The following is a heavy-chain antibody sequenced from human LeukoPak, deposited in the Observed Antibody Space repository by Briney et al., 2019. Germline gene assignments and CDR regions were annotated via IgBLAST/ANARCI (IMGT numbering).Heavy chain of an antibody. D-gene: IGHD2-15*01. CDR1: GFTFSSYA. CDR2: ISGSGGST. J-gene: IGHJ3*02. CDR3: AKAYCSGGSCYEDAFDI. V-gene: IGHV3-23*01. Sequence: GGSLRLSCAASGFTFSSYAMSWVRQAPGRGLEWVSAISGSGGSTYYADSVKGRFTISRDNSKNTLYLQMNSLRAEDTAVYYCAKAYCSGGSCYEDAFDIWGQGTMVTVSS.